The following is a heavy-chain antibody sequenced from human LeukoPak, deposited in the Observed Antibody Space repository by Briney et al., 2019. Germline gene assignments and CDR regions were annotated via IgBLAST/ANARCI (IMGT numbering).Heavy chain of an antibody. D-gene: IGHD2-2*02. Sequence: GGSLRLSCAASGFTFDDYAMHWVRQAPGKGLEWVSGISWNSGSIGYADSVKGRFTTSRDNAKNSLYLQMNSLRAEDTALYYCAKDISCSSTSCYTFDYWGQGTLVTGSS. CDR1: GFTFDDYA. J-gene: IGHJ4*02. V-gene: IGHV3-9*01. CDR2: ISWNSGSI. CDR3: AKDISCSSTSCYTFDY.